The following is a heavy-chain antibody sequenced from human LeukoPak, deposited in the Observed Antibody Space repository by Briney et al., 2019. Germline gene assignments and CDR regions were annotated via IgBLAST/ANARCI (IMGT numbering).Heavy chain of an antibody. Sequence: PSETLSLTCTVSGGSISSYYWSWIRQPPGKGLEWIGYIYYSGSTNYSPSLKSRVTISVDTSKNQFSLKLSSVTAADTAVYYCARVTGGYSYGPNWFDPWGQGTLVTVSS. CDR3: ARVTGGYSYGPNWFDP. CDR1: GGSISSYY. J-gene: IGHJ5*02. V-gene: IGHV4-59*01. D-gene: IGHD5-18*01. CDR2: IYYSGST.